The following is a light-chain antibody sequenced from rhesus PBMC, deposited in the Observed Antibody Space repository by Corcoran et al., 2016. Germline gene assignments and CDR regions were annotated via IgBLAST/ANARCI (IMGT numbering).Light chain of an antibody. CDR3: PPHNSSPMYS. J-gene: IGKJ2*01. CDR1: QGISKY. Sequence: DIQMTQSPSSLSASVGDTVTITCRASQGISKYLAWYQQKPGKAPKPLLDYASNLESGGPSRSSGSATGTDFTLTIRRLQPEDFAPFYFPPHNSSPMYSFGQGTKVEIK. CDR2: YAS. V-gene: IGKV1S14*01.